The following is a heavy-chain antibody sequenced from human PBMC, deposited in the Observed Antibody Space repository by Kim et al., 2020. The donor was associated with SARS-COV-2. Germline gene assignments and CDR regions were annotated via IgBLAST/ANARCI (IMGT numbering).Heavy chain of an antibody. CDR3: ARGLRRRVGATQGAFDI. D-gene: IGHD1-26*01. Sequence: LKSRVTISVDTSKNQFSLKLSSVTAADTAVYYCARGLRRRVGATQGAFDIWGQGTMVTVSS. J-gene: IGHJ3*02. V-gene: IGHV4-34*01.